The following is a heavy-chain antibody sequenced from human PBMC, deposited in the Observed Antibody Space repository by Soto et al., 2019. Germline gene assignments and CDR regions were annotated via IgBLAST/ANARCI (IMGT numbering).Heavy chain of an antibody. CDR1: GGSFSGYY. CDR3: ARGTAHLHN. V-gene: IGHV4-34*01. Sequence: QVQLQQWGAGLLKPSETLSLTCAVYGGSFSGYYWSWIRQPPGKGLEWIGEINHSGSTNYNPSLKGRVHISVDTSKHQFSLKLSSVTAADTAVYYCARGTAHLHNWGQGTLVTVSS. J-gene: IGHJ4*02. CDR2: INHSGST.